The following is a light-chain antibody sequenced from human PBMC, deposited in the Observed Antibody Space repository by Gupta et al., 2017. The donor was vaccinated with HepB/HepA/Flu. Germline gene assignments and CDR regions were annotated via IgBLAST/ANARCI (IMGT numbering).Light chain of an antibody. Sequence: EIVLTQSPATLSLSPGDRATLSCRASQPVNNYIAWYQQKPGQPPKLLIYDAFDRAKDNTGRCRGSGNGTDLNVTISSSDQEDFELYYCHHRDNGHPMCSFGQGTKL. CDR3: HHRDNGHPMCS. V-gene: IGKV3-11*01. J-gene: IGKJ2*04. CDR1: QPVNNY. CDR2: DAF.